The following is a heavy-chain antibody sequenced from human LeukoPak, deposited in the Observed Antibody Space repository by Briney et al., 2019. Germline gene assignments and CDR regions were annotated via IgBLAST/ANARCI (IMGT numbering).Heavy chain of an antibody. Sequence: GESLKISCKSSGYSFTSDWIGWVRQMPGKGLELMGIIYPGNSDTRYSPSFQGQATISADKSISTAYLQWNSLKASDTAMYYCARLPYCGGDCYPNWFDPWGQGTLVTVSS. D-gene: IGHD2-21*02. CDR3: ARLPYCGGDCYPNWFDP. J-gene: IGHJ5*02. CDR1: GYSFTSDW. CDR2: IYPGNSDT. V-gene: IGHV5-51*01.